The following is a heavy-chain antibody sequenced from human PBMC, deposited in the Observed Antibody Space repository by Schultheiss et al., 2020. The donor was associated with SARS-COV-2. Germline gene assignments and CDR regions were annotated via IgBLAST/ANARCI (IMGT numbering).Heavy chain of an antibody. J-gene: IGHJ1*01. D-gene: IGHD4-23*01. V-gene: IGHV4-4*08. Sequence: SETLSLTCAVSGGSIINDHWTWIRQPPGKGLEWLGCVSTRGGSNYNPSLKGRITISANTSKNQFYLKLSSVTAAETAVYYCARSYRYFGGTPWGFFHDWAQDTLVTVSS. CDR3: ARSYRYFGGTPWGFFHD. CDR1: GGSIINDH. CDR2: VSTRGGS.